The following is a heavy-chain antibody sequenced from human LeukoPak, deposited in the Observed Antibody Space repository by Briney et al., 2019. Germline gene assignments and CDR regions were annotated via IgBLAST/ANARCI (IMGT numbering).Heavy chain of an antibody. CDR3: ARVLDGYMLFDY. V-gene: IGHV4-59*01. CDR2: IYYSGST. CDR1: GGSISSYY. J-gene: IGHJ4*02. D-gene: IGHD5-12*01. Sequence: SETLSLTCTVSGGSISSYYWSWIRQPPGKGPEWIGYIYYSGSTNYNPSLKSRVTISVDRSKNQFSLKLSSVTAADTAVYYCARVLDGYMLFDYWGQGTLVTVSS.